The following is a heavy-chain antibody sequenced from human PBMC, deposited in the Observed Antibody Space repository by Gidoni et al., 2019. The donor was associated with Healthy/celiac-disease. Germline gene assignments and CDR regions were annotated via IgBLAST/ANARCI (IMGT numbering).Heavy chain of an antibody. CDR1: GFTFSSYA. CDR3: AKGDIVVVVAATLFDY. J-gene: IGHJ4*02. V-gene: IGHV3-23*01. CDR2: ISGSGGST. Sequence: EVQLLESGGGLVQPGGSLRLSCAASGFTFSSYAMSWVRQAPGKGLEWVSAISGSGGSTYYADSVKGRFTISRDNSKNTLYLQMNSLRAEDTAVYYCAKGDIVVVVAATLFDYWGQGTLVTVSS. D-gene: IGHD2-15*01.